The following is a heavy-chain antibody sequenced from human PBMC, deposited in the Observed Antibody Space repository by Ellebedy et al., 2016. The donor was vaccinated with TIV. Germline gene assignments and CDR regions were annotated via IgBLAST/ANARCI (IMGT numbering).Heavy chain of an antibody. CDR1: GYTFTDHY. V-gene: IGHV1-2*02. D-gene: IGHD6-13*01. CDR3: ARTSGIAAAGGWFDP. CDR2: IIPNSGDT. J-gene: IGHJ5*02. Sequence: AASVKVSCKASGYTFTDHYMHWLRQAPGQGFEWMGWIIPNSGDTNYPQKFQGRVTMTRDTSISTAYMELTSLRSEDTAVYYCARTSGIAAAGGWFDPWGQGTLVTVSS.